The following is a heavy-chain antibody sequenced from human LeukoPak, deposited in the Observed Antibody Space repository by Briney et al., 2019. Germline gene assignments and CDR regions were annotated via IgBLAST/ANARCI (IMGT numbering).Heavy chain of an antibody. Sequence: SETLSLTCTVSGGSISSSSYYWGWIRQPPGKGLEWIGSIYYSGSTYYNPSLKSRVTISVDTSKNQFSLKLSSVTAADTAVYYCARHNLNYYDSSGYFDYWGQGTLVTVSS. J-gene: IGHJ4*02. D-gene: IGHD3-22*01. CDR1: GGSISSSSYY. CDR3: ARHNLNYYDSSGYFDY. CDR2: IYYSGST. V-gene: IGHV4-39*07.